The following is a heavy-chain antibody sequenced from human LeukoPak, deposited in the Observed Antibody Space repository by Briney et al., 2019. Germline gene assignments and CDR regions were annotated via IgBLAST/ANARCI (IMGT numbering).Heavy chain of an antibody. CDR3: ARDTDDVPDY. D-gene: IGHD3-3*01. J-gene: IGHJ4*02. CDR2: INPSGGST. CDR1: GYTFPGYY. V-gene: IGHV1-46*01. Sequence: GSVKVSCKASGYTFPGYYMHWVRQAPGQGLEWMGIINPSGGSTSYAQKFQGRVTMTRDMSTSTVYMELSSLRPEDTAVYYCARDTDDVPDYWGQGTLVTVSS.